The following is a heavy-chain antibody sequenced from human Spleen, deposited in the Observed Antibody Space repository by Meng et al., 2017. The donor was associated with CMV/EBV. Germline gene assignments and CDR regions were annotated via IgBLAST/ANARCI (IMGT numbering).Heavy chain of an antibody. CDR3: ARVSTYYEFWSGHEVDY. J-gene: IGHJ4*02. V-gene: IGHV3-21*01. CDR1: GFTFSSYS. D-gene: IGHD3-3*01. Sequence: GGSLRLSCAASGFTFSSYSMNWVRQAPGKGLEWVSSISSSSSYIYYADSVKGRFTISRDNAKNSLYLQMNSLRAEDTAVYYCARVSTYYEFWSGHEVDYWGQGTLVTVSS. CDR2: ISSSSSYI.